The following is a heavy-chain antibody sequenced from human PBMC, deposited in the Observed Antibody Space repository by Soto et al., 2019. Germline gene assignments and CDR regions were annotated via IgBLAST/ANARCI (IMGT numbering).Heavy chain of an antibody. Sequence: SETLSLTCTVSGGSISSGDYYWSWIRQPPGKGLEWIGYIYYSGSTYYNPSLKSRVTISVDTSKNQFSLKLSSVTAADTAVYYCAREFGPPPYYYDSSGYYYFKDYWGQGTLVTVSS. CDR2: IYYSGST. V-gene: IGHV4-30-4*01. D-gene: IGHD3-22*01. J-gene: IGHJ4*02. CDR1: GGSISSGDYY. CDR3: AREFGPPPYYYDSSGYYYFKDY.